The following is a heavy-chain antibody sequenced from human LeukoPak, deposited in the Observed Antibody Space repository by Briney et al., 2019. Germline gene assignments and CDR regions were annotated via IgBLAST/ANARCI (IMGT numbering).Heavy chain of an antibody. Sequence: ASVKVSCKASGYTFTSYYMHWVRQAPGQGLEWMGIINPSGGSTSYAQKFQGRVTMTRDMSTSTVYMELSSLRSEDTAVYYCARGGRPEWLLPLYYYYYMDVWGKGTTVTVSS. CDR1: GYTFTSYY. V-gene: IGHV1-46*01. CDR2: INPSGGST. D-gene: IGHD3-3*01. J-gene: IGHJ6*03. CDR3: ARGGRPEWLLPLYYYYYMDV.